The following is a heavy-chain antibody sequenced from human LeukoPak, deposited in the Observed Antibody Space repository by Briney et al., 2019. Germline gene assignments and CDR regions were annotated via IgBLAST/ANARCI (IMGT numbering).Heavy chain of an antibody. CDR1: GFTFSNYA. CDR3: ARARSSYGYGDAFDI. D-gene: IGHD5-18*01. V-gene: IGHV3-30*04. J-gene: IGHJ3*02. CDR2: MSYDGSSK. Sequence: GGSLRLSCAASGFTFSNYAMHWVRQAPGKGLEWVAVMSYDGSSKYYADSVKGRFTISRDNSKNTLYLQMNSLRAEDTAVYYCARARSSYGYGDAFDIWGQGTMVTVSS.